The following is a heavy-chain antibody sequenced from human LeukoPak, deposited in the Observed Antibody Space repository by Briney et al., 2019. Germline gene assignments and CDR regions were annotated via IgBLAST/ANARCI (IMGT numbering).Heavy chain of an antibody. CDR1: VFTFSSYG. V-gene: IGHV3-30*02. CDR2: IRYDGSNK. Sequence: PGGSLRLSCAASVFTFSSYGMHWVRQAPGKGLEWVAFIRYDGSNKYYADSVKGRFTISRDNSKNTLYLQMNSLRAEDTAVYYCAKDQEAETPFDYWGQGTLVTVSS. J-gene: IGHJ4*02. CDR3: AKDQEAETPFDY.